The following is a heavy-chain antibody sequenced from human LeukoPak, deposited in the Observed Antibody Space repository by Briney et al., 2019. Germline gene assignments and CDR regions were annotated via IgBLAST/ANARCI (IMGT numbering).Heavy chain of an antibody. CDR1: GFIFDDFG. CDR3: AKDQRSIAVAGYFDY. J-gene: IGHJ4*02. Sequence: GGSLRLSCAASGFIFDDFGMSWVRQAPGKGLEWVSGISYSGGSTYYADSVKGRFTISRDNSKNTLYLQMNSLRAEDTAVYYCAKDQRSIAVAGYFDYWGQGTLVTVSS. V-gene: IGHV3-23*01. D-gene: IGHD6-19*01. CDR2: ISYSGGST.